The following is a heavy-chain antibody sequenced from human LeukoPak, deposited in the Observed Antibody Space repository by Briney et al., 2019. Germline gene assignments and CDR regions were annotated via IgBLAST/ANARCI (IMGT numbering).Heavy chain of an antibody. CDR2: ISYDGSNK. D-gene: IGHD3-10*01. CDR1: GFTFSSYG. Sequence: QPGRSLRLSCAASGFTFSSYGMHWVRQAPGKGLEWVAVISYDGSNKYYADSVKGRFTISRDNSKNTLYLQMNSLRAEDTAVYYCARDMEYYGSGLDPWGQGTLVTVSS. CDR3: ARDMEYYGSGLDP. V-gene: IGHV3-30*03. J-gene: IGHJ5*02.